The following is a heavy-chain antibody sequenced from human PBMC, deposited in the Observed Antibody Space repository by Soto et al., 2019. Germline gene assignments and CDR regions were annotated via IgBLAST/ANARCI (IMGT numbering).Heavy chain of an antibody. CDR1: GFTFSSYS. J-gene: IGHJ4*02. Sequence: EMQLVESGGGLVEPGGSLRLSCEASGFTFSSYSMNWVRQAPGKGLEWVSAISSSGSYIYYTDSVKGRFTISRDNAKNSLYLQMNSLGAEDTATYYCARDRGTGWYNFDYWGQGTLVTVSS. V-gene: IGHV3-21*01. D-gene: IGHD6-19*01. CDR3: ARDRGTGWYNFDY. CDR2: ISSSGSYI.